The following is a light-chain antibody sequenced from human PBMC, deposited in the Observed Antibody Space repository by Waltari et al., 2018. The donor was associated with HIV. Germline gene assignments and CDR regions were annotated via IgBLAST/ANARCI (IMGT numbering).Light chain of an antibody. J-gene: IGKJ5*01. CDR3: QHRSSWPPIT. CDR1: QSVTTS. V-gene: IGKV3-11*01. Sequence: EIVLTQSPVTLSLSPGERATLSCRASQSVTTSVAWFQQKPGQAPRLLIFDASSRATGVPARFSGSGSETDFTLTISSLEPEDFAIYYCQHRSSWPPITFGQGTRLEIK. CDR2: DAS.